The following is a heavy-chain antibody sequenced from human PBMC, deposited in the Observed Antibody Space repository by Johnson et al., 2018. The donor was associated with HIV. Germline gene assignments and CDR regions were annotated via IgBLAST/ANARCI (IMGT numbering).Heavy chain of an antibody. V-gene: IGHV3-30*03. J-gene: IGHJ3*02. D-gene: IGHD3-16*01. Sequence: QVQLVESGGGLVQPGRSLRLSCAASGFTFDDYAMHWVRQAPGKGLEWVAVISYDGSNKYYADSVKGRFTISRDNAKNSLYLQMSSLRGEDMAVYYCARERWGSYFVSFDIWGQGTMVTLSS. CDR2: ISYDGSNK. CDR3: ARERWGSYFVSFDI. CDR1: GFTFDDYA.